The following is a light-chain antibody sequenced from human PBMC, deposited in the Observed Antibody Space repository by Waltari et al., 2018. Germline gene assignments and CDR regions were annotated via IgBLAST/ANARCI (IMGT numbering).Light chain of an antibody. J-gene: IGLJ1*01. V-gene: IGLV2-14*01. CDR3: SSYTTSSAPGV. Sequence: QSALTQPASVSGSPGQSITLSCSGTDSDVGAYDFVSWYQQHPGKAPHLIIYKVSNRPSGISNRFSASKSGNTASLTISGLQAEDEADYYCSSYTTSSAPGVFGTGTRVTVL. CDR2: KVS. CDR1: DSDVGAYDF.